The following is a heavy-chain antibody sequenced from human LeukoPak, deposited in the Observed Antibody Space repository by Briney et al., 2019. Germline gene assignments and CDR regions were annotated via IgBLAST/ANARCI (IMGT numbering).Heavy chain of an antibody. V-gene: IGHV4-34*01. CDR3: ARGWVTTTSYYYYGMDV. CDR1: GGSFSGYY. D-gene: IGHD2-21*02. CDR2: INHTGGT. J-gene: IGHJ6*04. Sequence: SETLSLTCAVYGGSFSGYYWTWIRQPPGKGLEWIGEINHTGGTNYNPSLKSRATISVDTSKSQFSLKLSSVTAADTAVYYCARGWVTTTSYYYYGMDVWGRGTTVTVSS.